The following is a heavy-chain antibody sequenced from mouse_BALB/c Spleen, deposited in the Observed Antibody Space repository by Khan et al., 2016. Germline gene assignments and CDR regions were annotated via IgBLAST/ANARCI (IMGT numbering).Heavy chain of an antibody. CDR1: GYTFSNYW. CDR3: ARAWYSMDY. Sequence: QVQLQQSGAELMKPGASVKISCKATGYTFSNYWIEWVKQRPGHGLEWIGDILPGSGYSNSNENFKGKATFTADASSNTAYMQLIGLTSEDSAVYFCARAWYSMDYWGQGTSVTVSS. CDR2: ILPGSGYS. V-gene: IGHV1-9*01. J-gene: IGHJ4*01.